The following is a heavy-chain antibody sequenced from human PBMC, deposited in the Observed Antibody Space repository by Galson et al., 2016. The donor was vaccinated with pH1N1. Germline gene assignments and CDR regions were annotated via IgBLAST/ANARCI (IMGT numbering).Heavy chain of an antibody. Sequence: SLRLSCAASGVDFNYYYMSWVRQAPGKGLEWVSYISRGGNTKYYADSVKGRFTISRDNTKNSLILQMNRLTSDDTGVYYCARESGYCSTSGCHYGLDYWGQGALVTVSS. J-gene: IGHJ4*02. CDR3: ARESGYCSTSGCHYGLDY. V-gene: IGHV3-11*01. D-gene: IGHD2-2*03. CDR2: ISRGGNTK. CDR1: GVDFNYYY.